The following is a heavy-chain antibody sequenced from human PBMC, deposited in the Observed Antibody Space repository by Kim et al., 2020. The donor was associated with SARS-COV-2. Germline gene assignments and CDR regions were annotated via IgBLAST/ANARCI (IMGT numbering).Heavy chain of an antibody. Sequence: SVKVSCKASGGTFSSYAISWVRQAPGQGLEWMGGIIPIFGTANYAQKFQGRVTITADESTSTAYMELSSLRSEDTAVYYCARDRLAMRQLEFAIDAFDIWGQGTMVTVSS. CDR3: ARDRLAMRQLEFAIDAFDI. J-gene: IGHJ3*02. D-gene: IGHD6-6*01. CDR1: GGTFSSYA. CDR2: IIPIFGTA. V-gene: IGHV1-69*13.